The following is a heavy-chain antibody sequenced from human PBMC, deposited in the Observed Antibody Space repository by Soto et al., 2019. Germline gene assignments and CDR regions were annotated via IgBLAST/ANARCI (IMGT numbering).Heavy chain of an antibody. Sequence: PSETQSHTCTVSGGSISSYFWSWIRQPPGKGLEWIGYIYYSGSTNYNPSLKSRVTISVDTSKNQFSLKLSSVTAADTAVYYCARYQGISGMDVWGQGTTVT. CDR3: ARYQGISGMDV. D-gene: IGHD2-15*01. V-gene: IGHV4-59*01. CDR1: GGSISSYF. J-gene: IGHJ6*02. CDR2: IYYSGST.